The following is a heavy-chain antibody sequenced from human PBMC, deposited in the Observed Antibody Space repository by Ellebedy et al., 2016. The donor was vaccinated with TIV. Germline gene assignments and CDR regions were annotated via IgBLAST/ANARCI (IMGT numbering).Heavy chain of an antibody. CDR2: IYTSGST. V-gene: IGHV4-4*07. Sequence: MPSETLSLTSTVSGGSISSYYWSWIRQPAGKGLEWIGRIYTSGSTNYNPSLKSRVTMSVDTSKNQFSLKLSSVTAANTAVYYCAAGWVPGAPLQPWGQGTLVTVSS. D-gene: IGHD2-2*01. CDR3: AAGWVPGAPLQP. J-gene: IGHJ5*02. CDR1: GGSISSYY.